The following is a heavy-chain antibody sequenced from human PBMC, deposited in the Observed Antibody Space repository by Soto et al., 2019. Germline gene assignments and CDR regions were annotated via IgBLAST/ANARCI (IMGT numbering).Heavy chain of an antibody. CDR3: ARVTGFGELLYTGDAFDI. V-gene: IGHV4-31*03. D-gene: IGHD3-10*01. CDR2: IYYSGST. Sequence: PSETLSLTCTVSGGSISSGGYYWSWIRQHPGKGLEWIGYIYYSGSTYYNPSLKSRVTISVDTSKNQFSLKLSSVTAADTAVYYCARVTGFGELLYTGDAFDIWGQGTMVTVSS. J-gene: IGHJ3*02. CDR1: GGSISSGGYY.